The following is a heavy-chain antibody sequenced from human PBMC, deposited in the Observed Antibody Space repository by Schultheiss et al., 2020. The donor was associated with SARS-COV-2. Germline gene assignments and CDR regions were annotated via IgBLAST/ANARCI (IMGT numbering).Heavy chain of an antibody. V-gene: IGHV4-30-2*01. CDR2: IYHSGST. J-gene: IGHJ6*02. Sequence: SQTLSLTCAVSGGSISSGGYSWSWIRQPPGKGLEWIGYIYHSGSTYYNPSLKSRVTISVDTSKNQFSLKLSSVTAADTAVYYCARVWRAMGYYYGMDVWGQGTTVTVSS. CDR3: ARVWRAMGYYYGMDV. CDR1: GGSISSGGYS. D-gene: IGHD1-1*01.